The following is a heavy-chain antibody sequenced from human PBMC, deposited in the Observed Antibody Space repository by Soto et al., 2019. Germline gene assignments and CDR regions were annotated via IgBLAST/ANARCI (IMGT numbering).Heavy chain of an antibody. V-gene: IGHV3-23*01. D-gene: IGHD2-15*01. CDR1: GFTFSSYA. CDR2: ISGSGGST. Sequence: GGSLRLSCAASGFTFSSYAMSWVRQAPGKGLEWVSAISGSGGSTYYAASVKGRFTISRDNSKNTLYLQMNSLRAEDRAVYYCAKVVGDRRDYWGQGTLVTVSS. J-gene: IGHJ4*02. CDR3: AKVVGDRRDY.